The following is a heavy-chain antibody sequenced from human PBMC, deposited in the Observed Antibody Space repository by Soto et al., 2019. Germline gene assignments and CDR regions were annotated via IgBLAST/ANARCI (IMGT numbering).Heavy chain of an antibody. J-gene: IGHJ3*02. CDR1: GFTFSSYA. Sequence: EVQLLESGGGLVQPGGSLRLSCAASGFTFSSYAMSWVRQAPGKGLAWVSAISGSGGSTYYADSVKGRFTISRDNAKNTLYLQMNSLRAEDTAVYYCAKERKDIVVVPAALHDAFDIWGQGTMVTVSS. V-gene: IGHV3-23*01. CDR3: AKERKDIVVVPAALHDAFDI. CDR2: ISGSGGST. D-gene: IGHD2-2*01.